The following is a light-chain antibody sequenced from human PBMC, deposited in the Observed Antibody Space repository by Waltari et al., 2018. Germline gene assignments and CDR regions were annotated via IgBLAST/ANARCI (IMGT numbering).Light chain of an antibody. CDR3: QHYANWPPWA. CDR2: GAS. J-gene: IGKJ1*01. Sequence: EILMTQSPATFSVSPGERATLPCRASRSISTDLAWFQQTPGQAPRLLIYGASTRATGIPARFSGSGSGTEFTLTISSLQSEDSAVYYCQHYANWPPWAFGQGTKVEIK. CDR1: RSISTD. V-gene: IGKV3-15*01.